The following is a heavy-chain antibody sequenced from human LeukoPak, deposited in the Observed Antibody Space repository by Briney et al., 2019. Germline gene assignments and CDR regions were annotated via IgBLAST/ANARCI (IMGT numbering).Heavy chain of an antibody. D-gene: IGHD1-1*01. CDR1: GFTFRDFA. CDR2: IRSSIYGGTP. Sequence: GRSLRLSCTSSGFTFRDFALSWFRQAPGKGLEWIGFIRSSIYGGTPKSAASVKGRFIFSRDDSKSVAYLRMNSLKTEDTAVYYCSREWGNGNDLRPDYRGQGTLVTVSS. J-gene: IGHJ4*02. V-gene: IGHV3-49*03. CDR3: SREWGNGNDLRPDY.